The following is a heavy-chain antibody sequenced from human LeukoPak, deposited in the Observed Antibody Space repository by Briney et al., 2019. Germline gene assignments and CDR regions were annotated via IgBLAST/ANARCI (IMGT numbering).Heavy chain of an antibody. J-gene: IGHJ3*02. CDR3: ARNILDGYNWGAFDI. CDR2: NNHSGTT. Sequence: SETLSLTCAVYGGSFSGYYWSWIRQPPGKGLEWIGENNHSGTTNYNPSLKSRVTISVDTSKNQFSLKLSSVTAADTAVYYCARNILDGYNWGAFDIWGQGTMVTVS. D-gene: IGHD5-24*01. V-gene: IGHV4-34*01. CDR1: GGSFSGYY.